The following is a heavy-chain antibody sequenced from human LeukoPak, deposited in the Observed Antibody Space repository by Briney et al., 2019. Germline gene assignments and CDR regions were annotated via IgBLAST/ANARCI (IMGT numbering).Heavy chain of an antibody. CDR2: INPNSGGT. Sequence: ASVKVSCKASGYTFTGYYMHWVRQAPGQGLEWMGWINPNSGGTNYAQKFQGWVTMTGDTSISTAYMELSRLRSDDTAVYYCARDVRDYYGMDVWGQGTTVTVSS. J-gene: IGHJ6*02. CDR3: ARDVRDYYGMDV. CDR1: GYTFTGYY. V-gene: IGHV1-2*04.